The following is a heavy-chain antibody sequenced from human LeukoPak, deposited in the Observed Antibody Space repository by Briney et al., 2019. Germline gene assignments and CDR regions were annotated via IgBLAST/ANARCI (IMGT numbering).Heavy chain of an antibody. CDR3: AKDHSSSSDY. CDR2: IYSGGST. V-gene: IGHV3-66*01. J-gene: IGHJ4*02. D-gene: IGHD6-6*01. Sequence: GGSLRLSCAASEFSVGSNYMTWVRQAPGKGLEWVSLIYSGGSTYYADSVKGRFTISRDNSKNTLYLQMNSLRAEDTAVYYCAKDHSSSSDYWGQGTLVTVSS. CDR1: EFSVGSNY.